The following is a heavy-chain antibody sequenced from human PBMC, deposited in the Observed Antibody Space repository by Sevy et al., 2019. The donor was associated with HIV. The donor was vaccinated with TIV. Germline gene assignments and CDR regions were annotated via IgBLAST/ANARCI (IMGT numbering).Heavy chain of an antibody. CDR3: TTSPDY. Sequence: GESLKISCAFSEITFTNAWMSWVRQAPGKGLEWVGRIKMKADGGTTDYAAPVKGRFTISRDDSENTVYLQMNSLKSEDTAVYYCTTSPDYWGQGTLVTVSS. V-gene: IGHV3-15*01. CDR1: EITFTNAW. J-gene: IGHJ4*02. CDR2: IKMKADGGTT.